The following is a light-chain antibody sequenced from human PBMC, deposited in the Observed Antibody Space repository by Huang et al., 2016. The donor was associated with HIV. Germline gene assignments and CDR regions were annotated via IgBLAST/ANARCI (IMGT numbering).Light chain of an antibody. CDR3: QQYYSTLT. CDR1: QSVLYSSNNKNY. J-gene: IGKJ5*01. CDR2: WAS. V-gene: IGKV4-1*01. Sequence: DIVMTQSPDSLAVSLGARATINCKSSQSVLYSSNNKNYLAWYQQKPGQPPKLLIYWASTREYGVPDRYRCSGSGTDFTLTISSLQAEDVAVYYCQQYYSTLTFGQGTRLEIK.